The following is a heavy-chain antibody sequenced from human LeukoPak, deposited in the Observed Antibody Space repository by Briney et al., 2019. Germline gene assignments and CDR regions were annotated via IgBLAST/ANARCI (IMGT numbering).Heavy chain of an antibody. V-gene: IGHV3-74*01. CDR1: GFTFSNSW. J-gene: IGHJ4*02. Sequence: GGSLRLSCAASGFTFSNSWMQWVRQAPGKGLVWDSRINPDGSSSGYADSVKGRFTISRDNAKNTLYVQMNSLRAEDTAVYYCTRDIYGPGDYWGQGTLVAVSS. D-gene: IGHD4-17*01. CDR3: TRDIYGPGDY. CDR2: INPDGSSS.